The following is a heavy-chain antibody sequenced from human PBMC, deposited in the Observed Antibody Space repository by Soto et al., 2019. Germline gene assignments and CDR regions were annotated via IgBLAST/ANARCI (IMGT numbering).Heavy chain of an antibody. V-gene: IGHV3-23*02. D-gene: IGHD3-16*01. J-gene: IGHJ4*02. Sequence: PGGSLRLSCAASGFTFSSYAMSWVRQAPGKGLEWVSAISGSGGSTNYNPSLKSRVTISVDTSKNQFSLKLSSVTAADTAVYYCARVRVITFGAKRSGHFDYWGQGTLVTVSS. CDR2: ISGSGGST. CDR3: ARVRVITFGAKRSGHFDY. CDR1: GFTFSSYA.